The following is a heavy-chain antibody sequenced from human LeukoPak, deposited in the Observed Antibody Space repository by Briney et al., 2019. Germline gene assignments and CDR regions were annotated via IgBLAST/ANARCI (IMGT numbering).Heavy chain of an antibody. D-gene: IGHD2-8*02. V-gene: IGHV3-30*04. CDR2: ISYDGGSE. J-gene: IGHJ4*02. CDR3: AKDGSWSCTD. CDR1: GFVFSDYA. Sequence: GGSLRLSCAASGFVFSDYAIHWVRQAPGKGLEWVAVISYDGGSEHYLDSVKGRFTISRDNSKRTMYLQMNSLRADDTAVYYCAKDGSWSCTDWGQGTLVTVSS.